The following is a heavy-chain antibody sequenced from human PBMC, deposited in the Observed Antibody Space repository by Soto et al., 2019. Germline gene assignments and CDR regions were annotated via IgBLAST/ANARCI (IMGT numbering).Heavy chain of an antibody. CDR3: ARGGVSPSKVDY. D-gene: IGHD3-3*01. Sequence: GESLKISCKGSGYNFAGYWIAWVRQMPGKGLELMGIIYPSDSDTRYRPSFQGQVTISADKSISSAYLQWSSLRASDTAMYYCARGGVSPSKVDYWGQGTPVHASS. V-gene: IGHV5-51*01. CDR2: IYPSDSDT. CDR1: GYNFAGYW. J-gene: IGHJ4*02.